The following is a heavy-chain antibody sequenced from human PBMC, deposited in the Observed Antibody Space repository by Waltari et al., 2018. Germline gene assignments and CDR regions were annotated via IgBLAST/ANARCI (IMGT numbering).Heavy chain of an antibody. Sequence: EVQLVESGGGLVQPGGSLKLSCAASGFTFSGSAMHWVRQASGKGLEWVGRIRSKANSYAKAYAASVKGRFTISRDDSKNTAYLQMNSLKTEDTAVYYCTRPGQWLVPYDYWGQGTLVTVSS. CDR2: IRSKANSYAK. CDR3: TRPGQWLVPYDY. J-gene: IGHJ4*02. CDR1: GFTFSGSA. V-gene: IGHV3-73*02. D-gene: IGHD6-19*01.